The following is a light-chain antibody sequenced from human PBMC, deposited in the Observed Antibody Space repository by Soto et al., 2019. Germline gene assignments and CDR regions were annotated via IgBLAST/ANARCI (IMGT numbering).Light chain of an antibody. Sequence: QSALTQPPSASGSPGQSVTISCTGTSSDVGGFNFVSWYQQHPGKAPKPLIYEVTKRPSGVPDRFSASKSGNTASLTVSGLQAEDEADYYCSSYARSNSVVFGGGTQLTVL. CDR3: SSYARSNSVV. J-gene: IGLJ2*01. CDR1: SSDVGGFNF. CDR2: EVT. V-gene: IGLV2-8*01.